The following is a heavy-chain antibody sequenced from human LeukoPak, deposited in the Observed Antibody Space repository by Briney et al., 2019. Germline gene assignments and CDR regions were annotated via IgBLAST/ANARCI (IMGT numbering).Heavy chain of an antibody. CDR3: ARDRVRVRAPSSYYYYGMDV. D-gene: IGHD3-10*01. Sequence: PGGSLRLSCAASGCTFSSYSMNWVRQAPGKGLEWVSSISSSSSYIYYADSVKGRFTISGDNAKNSLYLQMNSLRAEDTAVYYCARDRVRVRAPSSYYYYGMDVWGQGTTVTVSS. CDR2: ISSSSSYI. V-gene: IGHV3-21*01. J-gene: IGHJ6*02. CDR1: GCTFSSYS.